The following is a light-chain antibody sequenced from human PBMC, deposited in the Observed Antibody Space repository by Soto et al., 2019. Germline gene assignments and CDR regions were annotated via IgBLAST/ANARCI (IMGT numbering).Light chain of an antibody. CDR1: SSDVGGYNY. CDR2: DVS. Sequence: QSVLTQPRSVSGSPGQSVTISCTGTSSDVGGYNYVSWYQQHPGKVPKLMIFDVSKRPSGVPDRFSGSKSGSTASLTISGLQAEDEADYYCCSNAGTYIYVFGTGTKVTVL. V-gene: IGLV2-11*01. CDR3: CSNAGTYIYV. J-gene: IGLJ1*01.